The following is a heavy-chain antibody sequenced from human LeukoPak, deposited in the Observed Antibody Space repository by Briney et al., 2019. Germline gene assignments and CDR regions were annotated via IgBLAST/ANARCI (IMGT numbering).Heavy chain of an antibody. J-gene: IGHJ4*02. Sequence: ASVKVSCKASGYTFTSYGISWVRQAPGQGLEWMGWISAYNGNTNYAQKLQGRVTMTTDTSTSTAYMELRSLRSDDTAVYYCARDPRGIAVAGTWDYWGQGTLVTVSS. V-gene: IGHV1-18*01. CDR2: ISAYNGNT. CDR3: ARDPRGIAVAGTWDY. CDR1: GYTFTSYG. D-gene: IGHD6-19*01.